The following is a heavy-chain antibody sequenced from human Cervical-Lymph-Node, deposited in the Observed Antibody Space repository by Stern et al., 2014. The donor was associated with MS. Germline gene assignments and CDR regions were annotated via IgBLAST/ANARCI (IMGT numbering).Heavy chain of an antibody. D-gene: IGHD5-18*01. CDR2: IDWDDDK. J-gene: IGHJ4*02. CDR3: ARPERGYSYGYGY. CDR1: GFSLSTSGMR. Sequence: QVTLRESGPALVKPTQTLTLTCTFSGFSLSTSGMRVSWIRQPPGKALEWLTRIDWDDDKFYSTSLKTRLTISKDTSKNQVVLTMTNMDPVDTATYYCARPERGYSYGYGYWGQGTLVTVSS. V-gene: IGHV2-70*04.